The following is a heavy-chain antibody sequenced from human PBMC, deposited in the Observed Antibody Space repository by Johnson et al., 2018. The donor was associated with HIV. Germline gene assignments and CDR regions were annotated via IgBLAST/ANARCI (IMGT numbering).Heavy chain of an antibody. J-gene: IGHJ3*01. CDR1: GFTFSSYY. Sequence: VQLVESGGGVVQPGKSLRLSCAASGFTFSSYYMSWVRQAPGKGLEWVSVLFSGGTTYYADSVRGRFTISRDNSKNTLFLQMNSLRAEDTAVFYCARACRDGYTCDVYDVWGQGTMVTVSS. D-gene: IGHD5-24*01. CDR2: LFSGGTT. CDR3: ARACRDGYTCDVYDV. V-gene: IGHV3-66*01.